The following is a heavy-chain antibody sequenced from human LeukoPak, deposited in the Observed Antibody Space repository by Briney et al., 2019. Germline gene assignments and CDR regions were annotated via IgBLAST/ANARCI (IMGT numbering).Heavy chain of an antibody. CDR2: ISAYNDNT. D-gene: IGHD2-15*01. Sequence: ASVTVSGKASGYTFTSYGISWVRQAPGQGLEWMGWISAYNDNTNYAQNLQGRVTMTTDTSTSTAYMELRSLRSDDTAVYYCARGGYCSGGSCLIFDYWGQGTLVTVSS. CDR1: GYTFTSYG. CDR3: ARGGYCSGGSCLIFDY. V-gene: IGHV1-18*01. J-gene: IGHJ4*02.